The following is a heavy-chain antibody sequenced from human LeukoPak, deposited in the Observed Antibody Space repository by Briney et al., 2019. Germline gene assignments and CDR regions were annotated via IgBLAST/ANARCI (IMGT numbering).Heavy chain of an antibody. V-gene: IGHV4-61*02. CDR2: IYTSGST. Sequence: SETLSLTCTVSGGSISSSSYYWSWIRQPAGKGLEWIGRIYTSGSTNYNPSLKSRVTMSVDTSKNQFSLKLSSVTAADTAVYYCARDPYGVVGETTGDYWGQGTLVTVSS. CDR1: GGSISSSSYY. CDR3: ARDPYGVVGETTGDY. D-gene: IGHD3-3*01. J-gene: IGHJ4*02.